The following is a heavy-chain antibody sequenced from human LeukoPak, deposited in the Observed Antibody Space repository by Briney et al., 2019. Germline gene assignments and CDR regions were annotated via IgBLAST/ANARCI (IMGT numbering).Heavy chain of an antibody. V-gene: IGHV3-48*04. J-gene: IGHJ4*02. CDR2: ISSSSSTI. Sequence: GGSLRLSCAASGFTFSSYNMNWVRQAPGKGLEWVSYISSSSSTIYYADSVKGRFTISRDNAKNSLYLQMNSLRAEDTAVYYCARDGHYYDSSGLLDYWGQGTLVTVSS. CDR1: GFTFSSYN. D-gene: IGHD3-22*01. CDR3: ARDGHYYDSSGLLDY.